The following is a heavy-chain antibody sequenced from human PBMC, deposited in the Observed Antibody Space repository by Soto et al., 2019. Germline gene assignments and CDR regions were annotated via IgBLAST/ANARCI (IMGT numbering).Heavy chain of an antibody. J-gene: IGHJ4*02. V-gene: IGHV3-9*01. CDR3: HISGSGSPMFDY. CDR1: GFTFDDYA. Sequence: EVQLVESGGGLVQPGRSLRLSCAASGFTFDDYAMHWVRQAPGKGLEWVSGISWNSGSIGYADSVKGRFTISRDNAKNSLYLQMNSLRAEDTSLYYCHISGSGSPMFDYWGQGTLVTVSS. D-gene: IGHD3-10*01. CDR2: ISWNSGSI.